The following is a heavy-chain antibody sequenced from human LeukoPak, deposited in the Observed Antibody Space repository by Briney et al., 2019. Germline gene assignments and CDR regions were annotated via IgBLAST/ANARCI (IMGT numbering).Heavy chain of an antibody. J-gene: IGHJ4*02. CDR2: IYTSLST. V-gene: IGHV4-61*02. CDR1: GGYISSGRYY. Sequence: SETLSLTCTVSGGYISSGRYYWSWIRQPAGKGLEWIGRIYTSLSTNYHPSLKSRVTILGDTSQNQFSLSLTSVDAGATAVDYCAAEGGGGYYDFWSGYSGRVFDYWGKGTLVSVST. D-gene: IGHD3-3*01. CDR3: AAEGGGGYYDFWSGYSGRVFDY.